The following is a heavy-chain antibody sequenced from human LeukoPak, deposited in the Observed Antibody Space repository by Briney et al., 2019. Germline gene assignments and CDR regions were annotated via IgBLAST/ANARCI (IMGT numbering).Heavy chain of an antibody. D-gene: IGHD3-3*01. J-gene: IGHJ5*02. CDR2: ISAYNGNT. Sequence: ASVKVSCKASGGTFDNYVISWVRQAPGQGLEWMGWISAYNGNTNYAQKLQGRVTMTTDTSTSTAYMELRSLRSDDTAVYYCARVVTIFGVVIIARENWFDPWGQGTLVTVSS. CDR3: ARVVTIFGVVIIARENWFDP. V-gene: IGHV1-18*01. CDR1: GGTFDNYV.